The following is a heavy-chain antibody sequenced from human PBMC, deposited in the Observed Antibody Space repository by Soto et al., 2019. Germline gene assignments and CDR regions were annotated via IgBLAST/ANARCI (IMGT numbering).Heavy chain of an antibody. Sequence: QLQLQESGPGLVKPSETLSLTCTVSGGSIRSSSYYWGWIRQAPGKGLEWIGRIYYSGSTYYNPSLESRITISVETSKNQFSLKLSSVTAADTAVYYCARHIDYWGQGTLVTVSS. J-gene: IGHJ4*02. CDR3: ARHIDY. CDR1: GGSIRSSSYY. V-gene: IGHV4-39*01. CDR2: IYYSGST.